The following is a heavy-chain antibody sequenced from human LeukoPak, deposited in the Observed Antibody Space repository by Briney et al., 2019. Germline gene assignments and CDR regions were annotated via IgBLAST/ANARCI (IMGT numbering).Heavy chain of an antibody. V-gene: IGHV1-69*13. D-gene: IGHD6-19*01. CDR2: IIPIFGTA. J-gene: IGHJ6*02. Sequence: EASVKVSCKASGGTSSSYAISWVRQAPGQGLEWMGGIIPIFGTANCAQKFQGRVTITADESTSTAYMELSSLRSEDTAVYYCARDDSGGFAYYYGMDVWGQGTTVTVSS. CDR3: ARDDSGGFAYYYGMDV. CDR1: GGTSSSYA.